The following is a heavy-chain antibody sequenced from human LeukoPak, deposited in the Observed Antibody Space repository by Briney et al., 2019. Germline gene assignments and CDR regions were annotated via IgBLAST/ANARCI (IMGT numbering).Heavy chain of an antibody. D-gene: IGHD3-3*01. CDR2: ISAYNGNT. CDR1: GYTFTSYG. J-gene: IGHJ6*02. V-gene: IGHV1-18*01. CDR3: ARSPYYDFWSGYSPYYGMDV. Sequence: ASVTVSCKASGYTFTSYGISWVRQAPGQGLEWMGWISAYNGNTNYAQKLQGRVTMTTDTSTSTAYMELRSLRSDDTAVYYCARSPYYDFWSGYSPYYGMDVWGQGTTVTVSS.